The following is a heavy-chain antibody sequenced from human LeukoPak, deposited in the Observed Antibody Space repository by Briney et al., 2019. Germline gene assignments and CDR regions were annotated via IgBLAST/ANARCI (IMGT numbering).Heavy chain of an antibody. D-gene: IGHD5-24*01. CDR1: GFSFRSHW. CDR2: IKPDGSDK. J-gene: IGHJ3*02. Sequence: GGSLRLSCVGSGFSFRSHWVNWVRQSPGKGLEWVANIKPDGSDKYYVDSARGRFTVSRDSAKNSAFLQMNSLRAEDTAIYYCATISAQTFDIWGQGTLVSVSS. V-gene: IGHV3-7*01. CDR3: ATISAQTFDI.